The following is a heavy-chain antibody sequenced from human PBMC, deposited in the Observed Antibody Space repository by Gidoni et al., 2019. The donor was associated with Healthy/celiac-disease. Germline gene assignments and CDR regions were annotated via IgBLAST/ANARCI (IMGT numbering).Heavy chain of an antibody. D-gene: IGHD2-2*02. CDR3: ARGAPDIVVVPAAIRNPDWGSYYYYGMDV. J-gene: IGHJ6*02. CDR2: INHSGST. V-gene: IGHV4-34*01. Sequence: QVQLQQWGAGLLKPSETLSLTCAVYGGSFSGYSWSWIRQPQGQGLEWIGEINHSGSTNYNPSLESRVTISVDTSKNQFSLKLSSVTAADTAVYYCARGAPDIVVVPAAIRNPDWGSYYYYGMDVWGQGTTVTVSS. CDR1: GGSFSGYS.